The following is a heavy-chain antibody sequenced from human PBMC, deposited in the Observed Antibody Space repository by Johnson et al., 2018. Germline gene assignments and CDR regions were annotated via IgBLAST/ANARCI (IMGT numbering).Heavy chain of an antibody. CDR1: GFTFSSYA. V-gene: IGHV3-23*04. J-gene: IGHJ6*04. CDR2: ISGSGGST. Sequence: EVQLVQSGGVLVQPGGSLRLSCAASGFTFSSYAMTWVRQAPGRGLEWVPAISGSGGSTYYADSVKGRFTISRDNSKNTLYLQMNSLRAEDTAVYYCAKGGAGCSGGGCYGLGYYYYGMDVWGKGTTVTVSS. CDR3: AKGGAGCSGGGCYGLGYYYYGMDV. D-gene: IGHD2-15*01.